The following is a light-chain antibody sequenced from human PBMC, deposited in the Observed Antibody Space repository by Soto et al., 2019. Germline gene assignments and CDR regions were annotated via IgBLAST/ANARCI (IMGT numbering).Light chain of an antibody. J-gene: IGLJ2*01. CDR1: SSDVGSYNL. Sequence: QSVLTQPASVSGSPGQSITISCTGTSSDVGSYNLVSWYHQHPGKAPKLMIYDVSKRPSGVSNRFSGSKSGNTASLTISGLQAEDEADYYCCSYAGSSTLVFGGGTKLTVL. CDR2: DVS. CDR3: CSYAGSSTLV. V-gene: IGLV2-23*02.